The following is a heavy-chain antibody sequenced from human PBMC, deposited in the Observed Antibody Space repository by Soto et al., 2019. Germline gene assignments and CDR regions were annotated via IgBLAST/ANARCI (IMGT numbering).Heavy chain of an antibody. CDR1: GYSFTTYD. CDR2: INPNNGNT. CDR3: ARTSSGTREGFDP. Sequence: QVQLVQSGAEVKKPGASVRVSCKASGYSFTTYDINWVRQATGQGLEWMGWINPNNGNTGYAQKFQGRVTLTRPTSISTAYMELSSLRSDDTAVYYCARTSSGTREGFDPWGQGTLVTVSS. D-gene: IGHD1-7*01. J-gene: IGHJ5*02. V-gene: IGHV1-8*01.